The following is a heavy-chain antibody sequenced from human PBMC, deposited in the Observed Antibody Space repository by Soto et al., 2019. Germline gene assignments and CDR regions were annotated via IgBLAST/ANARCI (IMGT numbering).Heavy chain of an antibody. CDR1: GDSINRGGFY. CDR3: ARGAAVTARWFDP. D-gene: IGHD2-21*02. V-gene: IGHV4-31*03. CDR2: IYYSGSS. Sequence: SETLSLTCNVSGDSINRGGFYWSWVRQHPEKGLEWIGYIYYSGSSYYNPSLQSRVTMSIDTTKNQFSLRLTSVTAADPAVYFCARGAAVTARWFDPWGQGTPVTVSS. J-gene: IGHJ5*02.